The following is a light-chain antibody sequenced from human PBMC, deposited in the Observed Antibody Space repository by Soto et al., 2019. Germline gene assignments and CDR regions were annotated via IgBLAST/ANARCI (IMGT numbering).Light chain of an antibody. CDR2: NNN. Sequence: QSVLTQPPSASGTPGQRVTISCSGSRSNIGNNAVSWYQQLPGTAPKLLIYNNNQRPSGVPDRFSGSKSGTSASLAISALQSEDEADYYCAAWDDSLNARGVFGGGTQLTVL. CDR1: RSNIGNNA. V-gene: IGLV1-44*01. CDR3: AAWDDSLNARGV. J-gene: IGLJ3*02.